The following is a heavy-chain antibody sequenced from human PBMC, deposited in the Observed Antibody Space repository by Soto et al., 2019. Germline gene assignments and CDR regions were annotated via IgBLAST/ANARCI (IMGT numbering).Heavy chain of an antibody. Sequence: GVLRLSCAASGFTFSSNGMSWVRQAPGKGLEWVSAISASGTTYYADSVKGRFTISRDDSKSTLFLQMNNLSADDTAVYYCAKMQGYFDYWGQGTLVTVSS. CDR3: AKMQGYFDY. J-gene: IGHJ4*02. V-gene: IGHV3-23*01. CDR2: ISASGTT. CDR1: GFTFSSNG.